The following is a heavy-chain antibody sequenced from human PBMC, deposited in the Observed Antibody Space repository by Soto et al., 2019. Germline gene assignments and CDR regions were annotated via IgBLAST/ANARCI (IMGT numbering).Heavy chain of an antibody. Sequence: QVQLVQSGAEVKKPGASVKVSCKASGYTFTTYAMHWVRQAPGQRFEWMGWINGGNGNTKYSEKFKDRVTISRVTSASTAYMELSSLRSEETAVYYCARDRPGWSSSWYSPSDYWGQGTLVTVSS. J-gene: IGHJ4*02. D-gene: IGHD6-13*01. CDR3: ARDRPGWSSSWYSPSDY. CDR2: INGGNGNT. CDR1: GYTFTTYA. V-gene: IGHV1-3*01.